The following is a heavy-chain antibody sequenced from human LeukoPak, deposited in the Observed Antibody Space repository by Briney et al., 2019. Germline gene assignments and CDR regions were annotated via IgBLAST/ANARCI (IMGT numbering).Heavy chain of an antibody. V-gene: IGHV3-30*02. CDR1: GITFNSYG. J-gene: IGHJ4*02. D-gene: IGHD2-21*01. CDR3: CGDFDY. Sequence: GGSLRLSCAASGITFNSYGMHWVRQAPDKGLEWVAFIRYDGSNEYYVDSVKGRFTISRDDSKNTLYLQMNSLRGEDTAVYYCCGDFDYWGQGTLVTVSS. CDR2: IRYDGSNE.